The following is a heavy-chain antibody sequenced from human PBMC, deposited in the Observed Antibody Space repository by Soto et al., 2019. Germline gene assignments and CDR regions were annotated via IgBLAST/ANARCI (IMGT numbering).Heavy chain of an antibody. CDR3: ARINGGSTDI. D-gene: IGHD2-15*01. J-gene: IGHJ4*02. CDR2: IYKSGTT. V-gene: IGHV4-4*07. CDR1: SGAINNHF. Sequence: PSETLSLTCTVSSGAINNHFWSWIRQPAGKGLEWIGHIYKSGTTTYNPSLKSRVTMSVDPPKNRFSLKVTSVTAADTAVYYCARINGGSTDIWGQGILVT.